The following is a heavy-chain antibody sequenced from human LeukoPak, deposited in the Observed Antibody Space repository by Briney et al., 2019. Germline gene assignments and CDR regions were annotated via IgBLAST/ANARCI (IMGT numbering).Heavy chain of an antibody. J-gene: IGHJ3*01. V-gene: IGHV3-30*03. CDR2: ISYDGSNA. CDR1: GFTFSSYS. Sequence: PGGSLRLSCAASGFTFSSYSMNWVRQAPGKGLEWVAVISYDGSNAFPADSVKGRFTISRDNSKNTVYLQMNSLRSEDTAIYYCARDRAQDDAFDVWGQGTMVTVSS. CDR3: ARDRAQDDAFDV.